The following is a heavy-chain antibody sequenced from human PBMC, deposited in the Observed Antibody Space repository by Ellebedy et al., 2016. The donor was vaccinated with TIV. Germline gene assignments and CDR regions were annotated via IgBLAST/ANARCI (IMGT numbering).Heavy chain of an antibody. CDR3: ARHRRNNYGYFAAPREYYFES. J-gene: IGHJ4*02. Sequence: MPGGSLRLSCTASSASISTSYWSWIRQTPEKGLQWMGYISNTGRTNYNPSLQRRVTISVDTSSNQFSLKLTSVTAADTAVYYCARHRRNNYGYFAAPREYYFESWGQGTLVTVSS. D-gene: IGHD5-18*01. CDR2: ISNTGRT. CDR1: SASISTSY. V-gene: IGHV4-59*08.